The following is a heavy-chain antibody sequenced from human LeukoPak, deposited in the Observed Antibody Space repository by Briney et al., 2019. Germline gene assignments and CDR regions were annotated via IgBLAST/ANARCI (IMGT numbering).Heavy chain of an antibody. D-gene: IGHD1-26*01. Sequence: SETLSLTCTVSGGSISSSSYYWGWVRQPPGKGREWVGSIYYRGSTYYNLSLKSRVTISVHTSKNQFSLKLSSVTATDTAVYYCARQSGSYYPHYFDYWGQGTLVTVSS. CDR1: GGSISSSSYY. V-gene: IGHV4-39*01. J-gene: IGHJ4*02. CDR3: ARQSGSYYPHYFDY. CDR2: IYYRGST.